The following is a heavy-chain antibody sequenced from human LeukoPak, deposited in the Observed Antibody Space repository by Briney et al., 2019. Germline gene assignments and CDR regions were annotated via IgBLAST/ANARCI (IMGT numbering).Heavy chain of an antibody. V-gene: IGHV3-21*01. J-gene: IGHJ4*02. CDR3: ARDNGYCSGGSCYSLFDY. CDR1: GFTFSSYS. D-gene: IGHD2-15*01. Sequence: GGSLRLSCAASGFTFSSYSMNWVRQAPGKGLEWVSSISSSSSYIYYADSVKGRFTISRDNAKNSLYLQMNSLRAEDTAVYYCARDNGYCSGGSCYSLFDYWGQGTLVTVSS. CDR2: ISSSSSYI.